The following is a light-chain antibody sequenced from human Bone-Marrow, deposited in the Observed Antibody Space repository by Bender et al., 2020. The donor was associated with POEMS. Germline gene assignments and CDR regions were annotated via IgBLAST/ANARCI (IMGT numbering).Light chain of an antibody. CDR3: SAWDDSLSGWV. J-gene: IGLJ3*02. Sequence: QSVVTQPPSLSEAPRQSVTIFRSGSSSNSRNHGVNWYQQLPGEAPKLLIYYDDLLTPGVSHRFSASKSGTSASLAISELQSEDEALYYCSAWDDSLSGWVFGGGTKLTVL. V-gene: IGLV1-36*01. CDR1: SSNSRNHG. CDR2: YDD.